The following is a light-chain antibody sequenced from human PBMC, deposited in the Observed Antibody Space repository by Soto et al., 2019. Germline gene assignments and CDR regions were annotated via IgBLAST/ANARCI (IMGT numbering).Light chain of an antibody. V-gene: IGKV3-20*01. CDR1: QNVAGRF. Sequence: EIVLTQSPGTLSLSPGERVTLSCGASQNVAGRFLAWYQQKPGQAPRLLIYGASTRHADTPDRFSGGGYRTEITLTIDRLAPEECGVFFCQKYGSSPYTFRQGTKLQNK. J-gene: IGKJ2*01. CDR2: GAS. CDR3: QKYGSSPYT.